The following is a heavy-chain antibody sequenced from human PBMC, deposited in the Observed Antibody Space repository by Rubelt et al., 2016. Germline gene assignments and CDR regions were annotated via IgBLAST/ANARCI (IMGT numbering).Heavy chain of an antibody. Sequence: QVQLQQWGAGLFKPSETLSLTCAVSGESVSGYYWSWIRQPPGKGLEWIGEISHSGSTSHNPSLKSRVIISADTFKNQFPLKRGSVTDAETAVYYWARRYNYGPQYDFWGQGTLVTVSS. D-gene: IGHD5-18*01. V-gene: IGHV4-34*02. CDR1: GESVSGYY. J-gene: IGHJ4*02. CDR3: ARRYNYGPQYDF. CDR2: ISHSGST.